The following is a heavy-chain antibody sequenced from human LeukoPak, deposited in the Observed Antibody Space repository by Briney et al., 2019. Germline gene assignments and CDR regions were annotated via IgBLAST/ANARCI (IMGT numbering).Heavy chain of an antibody. D-gene: IGHD4-17*01. Sequence: PSETLSLTCTVSGGSISTYYWSWIRQPPGKGLEWIGYISYSGSTNYNPSLKSRVTISVDTSKNPFSLKLSSVTAADTAVYYCAREDPQTTVPEGLDVWGQGTTVTVSS. CDR3: AREDPQTTVPEGLDV. CDR2: ISYSGST. V-gene: IGHV4-59*01. J-gene: IGHJ6*02. CDR1: GGSISTYY.